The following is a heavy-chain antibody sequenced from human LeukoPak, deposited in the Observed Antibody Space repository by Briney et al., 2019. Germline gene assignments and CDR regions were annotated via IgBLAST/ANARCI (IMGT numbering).Heavy chain of an antibody. CDR3: ARSTSPRVFIDY. V-gene: IGHV4-59*01. Sequence: SETLSLTCTVSGASISPYYWSWIRQPPGKGLEWIGYIYYSGSTNYNPSLKSRVTISVDTSKNQFSLKLSSVTAADTAVYYCARSTSPRVFIDYWGQGTLVTVSS. D-gene: IGHD6-6*01. J-gene: IGHJ4*02. CDR1: GASISPYY. CDR2: IYYSGST.